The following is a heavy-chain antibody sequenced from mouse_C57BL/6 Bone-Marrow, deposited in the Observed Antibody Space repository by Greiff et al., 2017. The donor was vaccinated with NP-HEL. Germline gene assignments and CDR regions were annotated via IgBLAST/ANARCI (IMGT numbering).Heavy chain of an antibody. CDR2: IDPETGGT. J-gene: IGHJ2*01. CDR1: GYTFTDYE. D-gene: IGHD1-1*01. V-gene: IGHV1-15*01. CDR3: KPIYYYGNPDCFDY. Sequence: QVQLQQSGAELVRPGASVTLSCKASGYTFTDYEMHWVKQTPVHGLEWIGAIDPETGGTAYNQKFKGKAILTADKSSSTAYMELRSLTSEDSAVYYCKPIYYYGNPDCFDYWGQGTTLTVSS.